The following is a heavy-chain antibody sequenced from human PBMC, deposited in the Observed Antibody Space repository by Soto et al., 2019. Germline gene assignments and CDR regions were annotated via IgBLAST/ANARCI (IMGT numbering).Heavy chain of an antibody. CDR2: IYYSGRT. Sequence: QVQLQESGPGLVKPSETLSLTCTVSGGSVSSGSYYWSWIRQPPGEGLEWIGNIYYSGRTTYNPSFKNRVTISVDTSKNQFSLNMTSVTAADTAVYYCARDRGRVANSDHWGQGALVTVSS. D-gene: IGHD2-15*01. V-gene: IGHV4-61*01. CDR3: ARDRGRVANSDH. CDR1: GGSVSSGSYY. J-gene: IGHJ4*02.